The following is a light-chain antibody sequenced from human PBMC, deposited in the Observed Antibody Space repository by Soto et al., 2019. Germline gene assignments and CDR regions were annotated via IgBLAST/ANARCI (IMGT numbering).Light chain of an antibody. V-gene: IGKV1-5*03. CDR2: EAS. J-gene: IGKJ1*01. CDR1: QSISSR. CDR3: QYYKEHST. Sequence: DIQMTQSPSTLSASVGDRVTITCRASQSISSRLAWYQQKPGKAPKLLIYEASSSEIGVPPRFSGSGFGTEFTLTISSLQPEDSATYYCQYYKEHSTFGQGTRLEIK.